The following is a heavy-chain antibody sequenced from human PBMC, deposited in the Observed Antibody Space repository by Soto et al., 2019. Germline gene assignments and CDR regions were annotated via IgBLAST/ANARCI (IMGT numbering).Heavy chain of an antibody. D-gene: IGHD2-2*01. Sequence: PSETLSLTCAVSGYSISSSNWWGWIRQPPGKGLEWIGNIYYSGSAYYNPSLKSRVTMSVDTSKNQFSLKLSSVTAADTAVYYCSRGYCGRPAGYAVWGQGTLVTVSS. CDR1: GYSISSSNW. CDR2: IYYSGSA. CDR3: SRGYCGRPAGYAV. J-gene: IGHJ4*02. V-gene: IGHV4-28*03.